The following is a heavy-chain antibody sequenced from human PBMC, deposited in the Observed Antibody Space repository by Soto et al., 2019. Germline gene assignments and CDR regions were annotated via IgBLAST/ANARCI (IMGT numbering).Heavy chain of an antibody. D-gene: IGHD2-15*01. CDR1: GYTFTSYY. J-gene: IGHJ4*02. Sequence: ASVKVSCKASGYTFTSYYMHWVRQAPGQGLEWMGIINPSGGSTSYAQKFQGRVTMTRDTSTSTVYMELSSLRSEDTAVYYCARDRTRIYCSGGSCQRGQLDYRGQGTLVTVSS. V-gene: IGHV1-46*01. CDR3: ARDRTRIYCSGGSCQRGQLDY. CDR2: INPSGGST.